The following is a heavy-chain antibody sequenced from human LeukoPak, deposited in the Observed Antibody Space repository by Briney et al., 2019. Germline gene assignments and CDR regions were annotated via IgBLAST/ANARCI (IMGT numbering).Heavy chain of an antibody. D-gene: IGHD4-17*01. J-gene: IGHJ3*02. V-gene: IGHV3-48*01. CDR3: ASHDYGDYGAFDI. Sequence: GGSLRLYCAASGYTFSSYSMNWVRQAPGKGLEWVSYISSSSSTIYYADSVKGRFTISRDNAKNSLYLQMNSLRAEDTAVYYCASHDYGDYGAFDIWGQWTMVTVSS. CDR1: GYTFSSYS. CDR2: ISSSSSTI.